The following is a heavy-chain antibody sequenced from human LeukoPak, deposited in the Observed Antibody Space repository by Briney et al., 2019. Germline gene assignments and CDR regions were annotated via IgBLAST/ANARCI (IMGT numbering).Heavy chain of an antibody. CDR2: IYHSGST. CDR1: GGSISSGGYS. D-gene: IGHD3-16*01. J-gene: IGHJ3*02. Sequence: SGTLSLTCAVSGGSISSGGYSWSWIRQPPGKGLEWIGYIYHSGSTYYNPSLKSRITISVDRSKNQFSLKLSSVTAADTAVYYCARALDPIYDYVWGSAGDHAFDIWGQGTMVTVSS. V-gene: IGHV4-30-2*01. CDR3: ARALDPIYDYVWGSAGDHAFDI.